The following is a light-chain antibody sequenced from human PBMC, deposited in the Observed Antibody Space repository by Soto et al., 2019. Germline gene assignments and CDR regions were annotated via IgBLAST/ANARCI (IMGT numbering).Light chain of an antibody. Sequence: QSALTQPASVSGSPGQSITISCTGISNDVGSYNVVSWYQQHPGKAPKLLIYEGTQRPSGISFRFSASRSGNTASLTISGLQAEDEADYYCSSYTTSATLVFGGGTKVTVL. CDR1: SNDVGSYNV. CDR3: SSYTTSATLV. J-gene: IGLJ3*02. V-gene: IGLV2-14*02. CDR2: EGT.